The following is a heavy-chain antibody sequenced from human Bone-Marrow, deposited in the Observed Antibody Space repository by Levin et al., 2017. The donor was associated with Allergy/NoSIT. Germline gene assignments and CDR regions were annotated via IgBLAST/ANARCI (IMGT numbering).Heavy chain of an antibody. CDR3: ARDRGYGIDY. J-gene: IGHJ4*02. Sequence: GESLKISCEASGFTFGGYGMHWVRQAPGKGLQFVAAIWYNGTNEYYGDSVKGRFTISRDNSKNTLFLQMNSLRAEDTAVYYCARDRGYGIDYWGQGTLVTVSS. CDR1: GFTFGGYG. D-gene: IGHD3-10*01. V-gene: IGHV3-33*01. CDR2: IWYNGTNE.